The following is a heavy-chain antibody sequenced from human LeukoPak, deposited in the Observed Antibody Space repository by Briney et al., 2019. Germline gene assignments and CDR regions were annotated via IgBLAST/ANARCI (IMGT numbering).Heavy chain of an antibody. V-gene: IGHV3-33*01. D-gene: IGHD3-22*01. CDR2: IWYDGSNK. Sequence: GGSLRLSCAASGFTFSSYGMHWVRQAPGKGLEWVAVIWYDGSNKYYADSVKGRFTISRDNAKNSLYLQMNSLRAEDTAVYYCARDPPPPYYDSSGPDTTPSWGQGTLVTVSS. CDR1: GFTFSSYG. CDR3: ARDPPPPYYDSSGPDTTPS. J-gene: IGHJ5*02.